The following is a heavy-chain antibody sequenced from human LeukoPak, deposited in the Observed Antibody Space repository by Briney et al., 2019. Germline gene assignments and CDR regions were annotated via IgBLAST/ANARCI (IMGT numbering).Heavy chain of an antibody. CDR2: IYPGDSDT. Sequence: GESLRISCKGSGYTFSSYWIGWVRQMPGKGLEWMGIIYPGDSDTRYSPSLQSQVTISVDTSIGTAYLQWSSLKASDTAMYYCARPDNYDIPPRYWGQGTLVTVSS. CDR3: ARPDNYDIPPRY. V-gene: IGHV5-51*01. CDR1: GYTFSSYW. J-gene: IGHJ4*02. D-gene: IGHD3-9*01.